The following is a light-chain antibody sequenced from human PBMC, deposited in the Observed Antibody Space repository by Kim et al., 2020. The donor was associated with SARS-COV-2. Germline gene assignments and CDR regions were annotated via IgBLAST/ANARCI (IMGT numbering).Light chain of an antibody. V-gene: IGKV1-5*01. J-gene: IGKJ1*01. CDR3: QHRQT. CDR1: QSVSRW. CDR2: DGS. Sequence: STLSAYVGDRVTLTCRARQSVSRWLAWYQQKPGKAPKLLIYDGSNLQSGVPSRFSGSGSGTEFTLTISSLQPDDFAIYYCQHRQTFGQGTKVDIK.